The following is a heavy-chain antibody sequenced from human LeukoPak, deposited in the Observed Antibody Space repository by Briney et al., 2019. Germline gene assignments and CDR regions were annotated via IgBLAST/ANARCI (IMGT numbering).Heavy chain of an antibody. D-gene: IGHD4-17*01. V-gene: IGHV4-30-4*08. CDR2: IYYSGST. Sequence: SQTLSLTCTVSGGSISSGDYYWSWIRQPPGKGLEWIGYIYYSGSTYYNPSLKSRVTISVDTSKNQFSLKLSSVTAADTAVYYCARAGSMTTVTTFDYWGQGTLVTVSS. CDR3: ARAGSMTTVTTFDY. J-gene: IGHJ4*02. CDR1: GGSISSGDYY.